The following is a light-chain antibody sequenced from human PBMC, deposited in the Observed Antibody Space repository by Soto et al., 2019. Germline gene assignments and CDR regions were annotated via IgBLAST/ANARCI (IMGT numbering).Light chain of an antibody. V-gene: IGKV3-20*01. Sequence: EIVMTQSPSTLSVSPGERAALSCRARQTVSTNLAWYQQKPGQAPRLLIYGTSSRATGIPDRFSGSGSGTDFTLTINRLEPEDLAMYFCQQYGSSPWTFGQGTKVDIK. CDR3: QQYGSSPWT. CDR2: GTS. CDR1: QTVSTN. J-gene: IGKJ1*01.